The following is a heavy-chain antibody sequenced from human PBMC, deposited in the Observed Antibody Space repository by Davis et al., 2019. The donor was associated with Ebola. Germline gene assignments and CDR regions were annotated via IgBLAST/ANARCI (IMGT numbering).Heavy chain of an antibody. CDR1: GYTFTSYG. V-gene: IGHV1-18*01. D-gene: IGHD3-22*01. CDR2: ISAYNGNT. CDR3: ATSSGYYYDYYYYGMDV. J-gene: IGHJ6*02. Sequence: AASVKVSCKASGYTFTSYGISWVRQAPGQGLEGMGWISAYNGNTNYAQKLQGRVTMTTDTSTSTAYMELRSLRSDDTAVYYCATSSGYYYDYYYYGMDVWGQGTTVTVSS.